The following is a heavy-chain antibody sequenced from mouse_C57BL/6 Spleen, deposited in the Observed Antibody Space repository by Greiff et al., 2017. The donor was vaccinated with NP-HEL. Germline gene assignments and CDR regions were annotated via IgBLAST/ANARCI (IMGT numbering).Heavy chain of an antibody. J-gene: IGHJ2*01. D-gene: IGHD1-1*01. CDR3: ARDRGVTTVVATEYYFDY. Sequence: EVQLVESEGGLVQPGSSMKLSCTASGFTFSDYYMAWVRQVPEKGLEWVANINYDGSSTYYLDSLKSRFIISRDNAKNILYLQMSSLKSEDTATYYCARDRGVTTVVATEYYFDYWGQGTTLTVSS. CDR2: INYDGSST. V-gene: IGHV5-16*01. CDR1: GFTFSDYY.